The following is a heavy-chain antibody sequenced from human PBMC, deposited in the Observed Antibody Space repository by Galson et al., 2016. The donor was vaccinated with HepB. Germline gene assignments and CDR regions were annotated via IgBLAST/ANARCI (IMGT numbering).Heavy chain of an antibody. CDR3: ASLRSLGSFSSGLY. CDR2: IWYDGSNE. D-gene: IGHD3-10*01. Sequence: SLRLSCAASGFTFSSYGMHWVRQAPGKGLEWVAGIWYDGSNEYYADSAKGRFTISRDNSKNTLYLQMNSLRAEDTAVYYCASLRSLGSFSSGLYWGQGTPVTVSS. J-gene: IGHJ4*02. CDR1: GFTFSSYG. V-gene: IGHV3-33*08.